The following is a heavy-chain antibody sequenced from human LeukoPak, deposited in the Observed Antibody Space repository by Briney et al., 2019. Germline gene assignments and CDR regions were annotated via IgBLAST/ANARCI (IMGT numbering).Heavy chain of an antibody. D-gene: IGHD4-17*01. CDR1: GFTFSAYA. V-gene: IGHV3-23*01. J-gene: IGHJ4*02. CDR2: LSGSGNKV. CDR3: AKNSDSGDYYTFQNY. Sequence: GGSLRLSCAASGFTFSAYAMSWVRQAPGKGLEWVSTLSGSGNKVRYADSVRGRFTISRDNSENTLYLQMNSLRAEDTAFYYCAKNSDSGDYYTFQNYWGQGALVTVSS.